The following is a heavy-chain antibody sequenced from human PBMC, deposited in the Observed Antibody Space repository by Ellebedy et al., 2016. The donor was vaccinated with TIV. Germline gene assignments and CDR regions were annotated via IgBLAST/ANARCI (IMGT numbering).Heavy chain of an antibody. J-gene: IGHJ2*01. CDR2: IYYSGST. CDR1: GGSISSGGYY. CDR3: ARDRVGGSGSYYYRYFDL. Sequence: SETLSLTCTVSGGSISSGGYYWSWIRQHPGKGLEWIGYIYYSGSTYYNPSLKSRVIISVDTSKNQFSLKLSSVTAADTAVYYCARDRVGGSGSYYYRYFDLWGRGTLVTVSS. D-gene: IGHD3-10*01. V-gene: IGHV4-31*03.